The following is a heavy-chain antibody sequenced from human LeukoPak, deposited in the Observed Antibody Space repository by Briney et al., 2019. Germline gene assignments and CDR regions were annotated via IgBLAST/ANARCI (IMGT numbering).Heavy chain of an antibody. J-gene: IGHJ3*02. CDR1: GGSISTYY. V-gene: IGHV4-59*12. Sequence: SETLSLTCTVSGGSISTYYWSWIRQPPGKGLEWIGNIFYSGSTYYSPSLKSRVTISLDTSRNQFSLKLNSVTAADTAVYYCAKSNGYGLVDIWGQGTMVTVSS. D-gene: IGHD3-10*01. CDR3: AKSNGYGLVDI. CDR2: IFYSGST.